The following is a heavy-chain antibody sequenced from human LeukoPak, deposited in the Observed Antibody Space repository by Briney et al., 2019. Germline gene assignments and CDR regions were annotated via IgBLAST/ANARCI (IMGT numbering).Heavy chain of an antibody. Sequence: SETLSLTCTISNDYVSSYHWNWIRQSPEKGLEWIGYISNRGSTTYNPSLRSRVTISEDMGKDQVSLKMRSVTAADTAMYYCARRGWFGSYTWFDPWGQGTPVAVSS. CDR3: ARRGWFGSYTWFDP. D-gene: IGHD3-10*01. J-gene: IGHJ5*02. CDR1: NDYVSSYH. V-gene: IGHV4-59*08. CDR2: ISNRGST.